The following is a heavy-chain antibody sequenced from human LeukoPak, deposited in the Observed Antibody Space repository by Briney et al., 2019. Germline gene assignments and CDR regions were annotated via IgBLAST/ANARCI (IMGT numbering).Heavy chain of an antibody. Sequence: ASVKVSCKASGYTFTGYAMHWVRQAPGHRLEWMGRIIPILGIANYAQKFQGRVTITADKSTTTAYMELSSLRSEDTAVYYCARDPLLNYGDYYFDYWGQGTLVTVSS. CDR1: GYTFTGYA. V-gene: IGHV1-69*04. CDR3: ARDPLLNYGDYYFDY. D-gene: IGHD4-17*01. J-gene: IGHJ4*02. CDR2: IIPILGIA.